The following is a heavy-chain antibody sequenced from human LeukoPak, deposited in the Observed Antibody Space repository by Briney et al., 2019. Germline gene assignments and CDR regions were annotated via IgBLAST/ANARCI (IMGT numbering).Heavy chain of an antibody. CDR2: ISYDGSNK. V-gene: IGHV3-30*03. Sequence: GGSLRLSCAASGFTFSSYGMHWVRQAPGKGLEWVAVISYDGSNKYYADSMKGRFTISRDNSRNTLYLQMNSLRTDDTAVYYCAREGRYSSSWDPWDYWGQGTLVTVSS. J-gene: IGHJ4*02. CDR3: AREGRYSSSWDPWDY. CDR1: GFTFSSYG. D-gene: IGHD6-13*01.